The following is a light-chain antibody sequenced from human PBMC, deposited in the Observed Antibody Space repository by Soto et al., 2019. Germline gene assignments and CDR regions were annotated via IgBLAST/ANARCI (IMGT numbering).Light chain of an antibody. CDR1: SSDVGGYHY. CDR2: EVS. CDR3: TSYSRYRVLV. J-gene: IGLJ3*02. V-gene: IGLV2-14*01. Sequence: QSALTQPASVSGSPGQSITISCTGTSSDVGGYHYVSWYQQHPGKAPKLMIYEVSNRPSGVSDRFSGSNSGNTASLTISGLQAEDEADYYCTSYSRYRVLVFGGGTKVTVL.